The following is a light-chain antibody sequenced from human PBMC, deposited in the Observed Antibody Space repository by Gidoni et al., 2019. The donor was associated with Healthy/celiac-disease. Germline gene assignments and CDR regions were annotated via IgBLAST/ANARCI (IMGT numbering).Light chain of an antibody. Sequence: DIQMTQSPSTLSASVGDRVTITCRASQSISSWLAWYQQKPGKAPKLLIYKASSLESGVPSRFSGSGYGTEFTLTISSLQPDDFATYYCQQYNIGRTFGQGPKVEIK. V-gene: IGKV1-5*03. CDR1: QSISSW. CDR3: QQYNIGRT. J-gene: IGKJ1*01. CDR2: KAS.